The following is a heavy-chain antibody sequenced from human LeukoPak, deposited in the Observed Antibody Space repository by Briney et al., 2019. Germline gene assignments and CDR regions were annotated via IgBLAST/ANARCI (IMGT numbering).Heavy chain of an antibody. V-gene: IGHV3-48*04. CDR1: GFTFSTYA. CDR2: ISSSGTAV. Sequence: PGGSLRLSCVASGFTFSTYAMNWVRQAPGKGLQWVSYISSSGTAVYYADSVKGRFTISRDNAKNSLYLQMNSLRAEDTAVYYCARDYSDGSGSSGPFEYWGQGTLITVSS. J-gene: IGHJ4*02. CDR3: ARDYSDGSGSSGPFEY. D-gene: IGHD3-22*01.